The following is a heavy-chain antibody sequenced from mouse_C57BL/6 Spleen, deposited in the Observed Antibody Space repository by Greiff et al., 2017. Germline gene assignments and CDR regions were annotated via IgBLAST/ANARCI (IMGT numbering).Heavy chain of an antibody. V-gene: IGHV1-82*01. CDR1: GYAFSSSW. CDR3: ARSGDLGRGFAY. CDR2: IYPGEGDT. D-gene: IGHD4-1*01. J-gene: IGHJ3*01. Sequence: VQLQQSGPELVKPGASVKISCKASGYAFSSSWMNWVKQRPGKGLEWIGRIYPGEGDTNYNGKFKGKATLTADKSSSTAYMQLSSLSSEDSAVYFCARSGDLGRGFAYWGQGTLVTVSA.